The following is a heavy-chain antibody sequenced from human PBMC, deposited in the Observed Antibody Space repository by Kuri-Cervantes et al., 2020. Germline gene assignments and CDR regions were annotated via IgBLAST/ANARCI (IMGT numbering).Heavy chain of an antibody. D-gene: IGHD6-19*01. CDR2: INHSGST. CDR1: GYSISSGYY. V-gene: IGHV4-34*01. Sequence: SETLSLTCTVFGYSISSGYYWSWIRQPPGKGLEWIGEINHSGSTNYNPSLKSRVTISVDTSKNQFSLKLSSVTAADTAVYYCARAKQWLRSLDYWGQGTLVTVSS. J-gene: IGHJ4*02. CDR3: ARAKQWLRSLDY.